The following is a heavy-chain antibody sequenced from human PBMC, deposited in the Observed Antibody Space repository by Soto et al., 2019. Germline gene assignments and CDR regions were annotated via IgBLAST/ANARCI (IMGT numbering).Heavy chain of an antibody. CDR1: GGTFSSYT. V-gene: IGHV1-69*02. CDR2: IIPILGIA. CDR3: AADVGGYIYGLARH. J-gene: IGHJ4*02. D-gene: IGHD4-17*01. Sequence: SVKVSCKASGGTFSSYTISWVRQAPGQGLEWMGRIIPILGIANYAQKFQGRVTITADKSTSTAYMELSSLRSEDTAVYYCAADVGGYIYGLARHGGPGTLVTVSS.